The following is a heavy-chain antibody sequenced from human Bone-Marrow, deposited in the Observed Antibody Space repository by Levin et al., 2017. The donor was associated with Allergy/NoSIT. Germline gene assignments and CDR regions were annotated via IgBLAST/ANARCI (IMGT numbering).Heavy chain of an antibody. J-gene: IGHJ6*03. CDR2: IYYSGTT. Sequence: SETLSLTCTVSGGSISDHFWTWIRQAPGKGLEWIGEIYYSGTTNYTPSLKSRVTISVDTYDNQFSLKLRAVTAADTAIYYCARYRREYSGRDHYYYYYMDVWGKGTMVTVSS. D-gene: IGHD5-12*01. V-gene: IGHV4-59*11. CDR3: ARYRREYSGRDHYYYYYMDV. CDR1: GGSISDHF.